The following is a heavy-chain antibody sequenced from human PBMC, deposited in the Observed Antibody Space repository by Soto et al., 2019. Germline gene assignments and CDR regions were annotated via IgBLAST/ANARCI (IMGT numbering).Heavy chain of an antibody. V-gene: IGHV3-23*01. CDR2: ISDSGGTT. Sequence: EVQLLESGGGLVQPGGSLRLSCAVSGFTFSSYAMSWVRQAPGQGLEWVSLISDSGGTTYYADSVKGRFTVSRDNAKNTLYLQVSSLRVEDTAVYYCAKDRPSRNTGYDFDGDYWGQGTLVTVSS. CDR3: AKDRPSRNTGYDFDGDY. J-gene: IGHJ4*02. D-gene: IGHD5-12*01. CDR1: GFTFSSYA.